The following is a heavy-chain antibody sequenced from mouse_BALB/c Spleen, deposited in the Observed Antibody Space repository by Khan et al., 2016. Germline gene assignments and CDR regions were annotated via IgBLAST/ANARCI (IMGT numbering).Heavy chain of an antibody. CDR3: ARKNKAYYGNYDTMDY. D-gene: IGHD2-10*01. V-gene: IGHV1-54*01. CDR2: INPGSGGT. Sequence: VQLQESGAELVRPGTSVKVSCKASGFAFTNYLIEWIKQRPGQGLEWIGVINPGSGGTNYNETFKGKATLTADKSSSTAYMQLSSRTSDDSAVYFSARKNKAYYGNYDTMDYWGQGTSVTVSS. J-gene: IGHJ4*01. CDR1: GFAFTNYL.